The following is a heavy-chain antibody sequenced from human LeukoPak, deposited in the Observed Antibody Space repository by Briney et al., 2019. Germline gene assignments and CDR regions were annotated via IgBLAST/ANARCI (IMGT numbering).Heavy chain of an antibody. CDR3: AKGGPYSNFPFEP. J-gene: IGHJ5*02. CDR2: ISGSGGTT. V-gene: IGHV3-23*01. D-gene: IGHD4-11*01. Sequence: PGGSLRLSCAASGFTFRNYDMSWVRQAPGKGLEWVSTISGSGGTTYYADSVKSRFTISRDNSKSTLFLRMNSLRVEDTALYYCAKGGPYSNFPFEPWGQGTLVTVFS. CDR1: GFTFRNYD.